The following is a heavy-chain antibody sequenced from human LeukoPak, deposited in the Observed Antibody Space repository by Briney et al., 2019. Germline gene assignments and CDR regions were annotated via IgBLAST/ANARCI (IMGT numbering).Heavy chain of an antibody. V-gene: IGHV1-2*02. D-gene: IGHD3-10*01. CDR1: GYTFTGYY. Sequence: PGASVKVSCKASGYTFTGYYMHWVRQAPGQGLEWMGWINPNSGGTNYAQKFQGRVTMTRDTSISTAYMELSRLRSDDTAVYYCARDSGYYGSGSHYPYYYYMDVWGKGTTVTVSS. CDR2: INPNSGGT. J-gene: IGHJ6*03. CDR3: ARDSGYYGSGSHYPYYYYMDV.